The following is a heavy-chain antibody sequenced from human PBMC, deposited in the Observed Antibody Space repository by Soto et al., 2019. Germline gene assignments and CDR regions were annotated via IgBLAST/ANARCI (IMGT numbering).Heavy chain of an antibody. CDR3: ARNAVAGTHYFDY. CDR1: GGSISSSY. CDR2: FYTTGRA. J-gene: IGHJ4*02. V-gene: IGHV4-4*07. D-gene: IGHD6-19*01. Sequence: SETLSLTCSVSGGSISSSYWNWIRQPAGKGLEWIGRFYTTGRASYNPSLKGRLTLSGDTSKNQFSLRLGSVTAADTAVYYCARNAVAGTHYFDYWGQGTLVTVSS.